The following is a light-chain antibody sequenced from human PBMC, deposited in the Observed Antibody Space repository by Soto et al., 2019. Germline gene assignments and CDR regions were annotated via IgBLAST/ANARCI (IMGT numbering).Light chain of an antibody. CDR2: DND. V-gene: IGLV1-51*01. CDR3: GTWDSSLSVVG. J-gene: IGLJ2*01. CDR1: SSNIGNNY. Sequence: QSVLTQPPSVSASPGQTVTISCSGSSSNIGNNYVSWYQQHPGAAPNLLIDDNDKRPSGIPARFSGSKSGTSATLGITGLQPGDEADYFCGTWDSSLSVVGFGGGTKLTVL.